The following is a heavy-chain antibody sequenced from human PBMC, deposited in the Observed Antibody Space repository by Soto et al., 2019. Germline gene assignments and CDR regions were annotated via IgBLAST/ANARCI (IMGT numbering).Heavy chain of an antibody. J-gene: IGHJ4*02. CDR3: ARGNYYGSGSYWRY. CDR1: GGSFSGYY. V-gene: IGHV4-34*01. D-gene: IGHD3-10*01. CDR2: INHSGST. Sequence: ETLSLTCAVYGGSFSGYYWSWIRQPPGKGLEWIGEINHSGSTNYNPSLKSRVTISVDTSKNQFSLKLSSVTAADTAVYYCARGNYYGSGSYWRYWGQGTLVTVSS.